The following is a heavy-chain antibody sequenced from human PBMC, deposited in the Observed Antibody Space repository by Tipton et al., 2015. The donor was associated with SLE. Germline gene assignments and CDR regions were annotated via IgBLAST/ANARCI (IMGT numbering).Heavy chain of an antibody. J-gene: IGHJ4*02. D-gene: IGHD2-2*01. CDR1: GGSISSGGYS. CDR3: ARERYCSGASCYAPDY. V-gene: IGHV4-31*03. Sequence: TLSLTCTVSGGSISSGGYSWSWIRQHPGKGLEWIGYIYSSESTYYNPSLRSRVTISVDTSKNQFSLKLKSVTAADSAVYYCARERYCSGASCYAPDYWGQGTLVTVSS. CDR2: IYSSEST.